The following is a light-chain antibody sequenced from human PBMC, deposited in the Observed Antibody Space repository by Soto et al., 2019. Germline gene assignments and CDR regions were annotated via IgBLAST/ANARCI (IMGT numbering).Light chain of an antibody. J-gene: IGKJ2*01. CDR3: QRYSSAYT. Sequence: DIQMTQSPSTLSSSVGERVTITCRASQNIFSWLAGYQQKPGKAPQLLIYKASTLESGVPSRFSGSGSGIEFTITIMKLQPDDVATYHHQRYSSAYTFGQGTKLEIK. CDR2: KAS. V-gene: IGKV1-5*03. CDR1: QNIFSW.